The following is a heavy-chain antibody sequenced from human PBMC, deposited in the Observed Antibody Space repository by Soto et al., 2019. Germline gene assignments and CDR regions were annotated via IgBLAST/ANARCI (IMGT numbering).Heavy chain of an antibody. J-gene: IGHJ6*02. CDR1: GYSFTSHW. V-gene: IGHV5-10-1*01. D-gene: IGHD5-12*01. Sequence: PGESLKISCRVSGYSFTSHWISWVRQMPGKGLEWMGRIDPSDSYTNYSPSFQGHVTISADKSISTAYLQWSSLKASDTAMYYCASTGPGGYDPSYGMDVWGQGTTVTVSS. CDR3: ASTGPGGYDPSYGMDV. CDR2: IDPSDSYT.